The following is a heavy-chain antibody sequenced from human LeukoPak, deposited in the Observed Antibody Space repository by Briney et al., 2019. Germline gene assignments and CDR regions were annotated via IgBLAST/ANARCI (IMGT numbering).Heavy chain of an antibody. J-gene: IGHJ6*03. CDR2: IYDTVAT. Sequence: SETLSLTCKFIGGSVTGHSWTWIRQSPGKGLEWLGDIYDTVATKENPSLRSRVAFSLDVPKNAFSLKLTSVTEADTAVNLCATLSCARDGWRNWNLDVWGTGTLVSVSS. V-gene: IGHV4-59*02. CDR3: ATLSCARDGWRNWNLDV. CDR1: GGSVTGHS. D-gene: IGHD5-24*01.